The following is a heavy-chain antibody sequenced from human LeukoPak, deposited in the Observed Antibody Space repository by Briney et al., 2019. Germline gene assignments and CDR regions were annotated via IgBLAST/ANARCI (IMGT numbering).Heavy chain of an antibody. D-gene: IGHD2-2*01. CDR3: ARLKLLWSNYFDY. V-gene: IGHV3-21*01. CDR1: GFIFSRHS. Sequence: GGSLRLSCAGSGFIFSRHSMNWVRQAPGKGLEWVSSISTSSSYIYYADSVKGRFTISRDNARNSLYLQMNSLRVEDTAVYYCARLKLLWSNYFDYWGQGTLVTVSS. CDR2: ISTSSSYI. J-gene: IGHJ4*02.